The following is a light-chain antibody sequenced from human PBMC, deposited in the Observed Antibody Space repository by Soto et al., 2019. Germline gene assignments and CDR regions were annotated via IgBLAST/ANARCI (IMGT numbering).Light chain of an antibody. J-gene: IGLJ1*01. V-gene: IGLV1-40*01. CDR3: QSFDNSLSDYYV. Sequence: QSVLTQPPSVSRAPGQRVSISCTGNRSNRASYDVHWYQQLPGTAPPPLIYENTNRPSGVPARFSGSKSGTLASLAITGLLAEDEADYYCQSFDNSLSDYYVFGTGTKVTVL. CDR2: ENT. CDR1: RSNRASYD.